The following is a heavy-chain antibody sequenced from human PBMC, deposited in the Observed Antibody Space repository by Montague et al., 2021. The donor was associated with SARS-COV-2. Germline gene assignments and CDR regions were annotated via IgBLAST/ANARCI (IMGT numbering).Heavy chain of an antibody. CDR1: GGSISSSSYY. Sequence: SETLSLTCTVSGGSISSSSYYWGWIRQPPGKGLEWIGYIYYSGSTNYNPSLKSRVTISVDTSKNQFSLKLSSVTAADTAVYYCARAIGSMYSSGWYYYYYGMDVWGQGTAVTVSS. J-gene: IGHJ6*02. D-gene: IGHD6-19*01. CDR2: IYYSGST. V-gene: IGHV4-61*05. CDR3: ARAIGSMYSSGWYYYYYGMDV.